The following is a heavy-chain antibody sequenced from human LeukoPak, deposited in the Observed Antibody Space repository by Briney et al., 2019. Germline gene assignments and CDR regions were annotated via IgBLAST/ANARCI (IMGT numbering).Heavy chain of an antibody. J-gene: IGHJ4*02. V-gene: IGHV4-30-4*01. Sequence: PSETLSLTCTVSGGSISSGDYYWSWIRQPPGKGLEWIGYIYYSGSTYYNPSLKSRVTISVDTSKNQFSLKLSSVTAADTAVYYCARENVDIVATIWGYFDYWGQGTLVTVSS. CDR2: IYYSGST. CDR1: GGSISSGDYY. CDR3: ARENVDIVATIWGYFDY. D-gene: IGHD5-12*01.